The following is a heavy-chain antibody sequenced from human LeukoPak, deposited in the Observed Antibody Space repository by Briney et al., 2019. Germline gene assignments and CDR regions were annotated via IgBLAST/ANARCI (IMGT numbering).Heavy chain of an antibody. V-gene: IGHV3-73*01. Sequence: GGSLRLSCAASGFTFSGSAMHWVRQASGKGLEWVGRIRSKANSYATAYAASVKGTFTISRDDSKNTAYLQMNSLKTEDTAVYYCTTPLTIFGVVIDDYWGQGTLVTVSS. CDR3: TTPLTIFGVVIDDY. CDR1: GFTFSGSA. CDR2: IRSKANSYAT. D-gene: IGHD3-3*01. J-gene: IGHJ4*02.